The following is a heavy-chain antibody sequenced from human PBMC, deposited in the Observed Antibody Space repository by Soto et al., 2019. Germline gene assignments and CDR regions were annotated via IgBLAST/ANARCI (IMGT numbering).Heavy chain of an antibody. Sequence: SETQSLTCTVSGGSISSGGYYWSWIRQHPGKGLEWIGYIYYGGSTYYNPSLKSRVTISVDTSKNQFSLKLSSVTAADTAVYYCARCIRQGGDWFDPWGQGTRGTVSS. CDR1: GGSISSGGYY. D-gene: IGHD3-16*01. CDR3: ARCIRQGGDWFDP. J-gene: IGHJ5*02. CDR2: IYYGGST. V-gene: IGHV4-31*03.